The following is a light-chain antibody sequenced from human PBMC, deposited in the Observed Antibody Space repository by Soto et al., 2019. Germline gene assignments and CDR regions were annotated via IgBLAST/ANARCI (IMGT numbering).Light chain of an antibody. Sequence: QSALTQPPSASGSPGQSVTISCTGTSRDVGAYKYVSWYQQYPGKAPKLRMYEVTKRPSGGPDRFSGSKSGNTASLTVSGLQAEDEADYYCTSYVGNDIWVFGGGTKLTVL. V-gene: IGLV2-8*01. CDR3: TSYVGNDIWV. CDR2: EVT. CDR1: SRDVGAYKY. J-gene: IGLJ3*02.